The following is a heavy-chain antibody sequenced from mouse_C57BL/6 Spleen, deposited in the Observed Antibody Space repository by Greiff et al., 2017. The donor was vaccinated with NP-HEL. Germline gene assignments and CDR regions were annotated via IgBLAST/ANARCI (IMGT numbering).Heavy chain of an antibody. CDR3: ARIERYSNYVGDAMDY. Sequence: QVTLKVSGPGILQPSQTLSLTCSFSGFSLSTFGMGVGWIRQPSGKGLEWLAHIWWDDDKYYNPALKSRLTISKDTSKNQVFLKIANVDTADTATYYCARIERYSNYVGDAMDYWGQGTSVTVSS. J-gene: IGHJ4*01. D-gene: IGHD2-5*01. CDR2: IWWDDDK. V-gene: IGHV8-8*01. CDR1: GFSLSTFGMG.